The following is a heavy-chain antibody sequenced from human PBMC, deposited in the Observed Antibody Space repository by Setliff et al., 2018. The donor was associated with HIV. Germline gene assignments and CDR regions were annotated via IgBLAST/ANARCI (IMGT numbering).Heavy chain of an antibody. CDR3: VRRSNNGYYRHFDY. CDR2: IYPGDSDI. Sequence: PGESLKISCKGSGYNFTKYWIGWVRQMPGKGLECMGIIYPGDSDIRYSPPFQCQVTISVDKSVSAAYLQWTSLKASDTAIYYCVRRSNNGYYRHFDYWGQGALVTVSS. J-gene: IGHJ4*02. V-gene: IGHV5-51*01. CDR1: GYNFTKYW. D-gene: IGHD3-22*01.